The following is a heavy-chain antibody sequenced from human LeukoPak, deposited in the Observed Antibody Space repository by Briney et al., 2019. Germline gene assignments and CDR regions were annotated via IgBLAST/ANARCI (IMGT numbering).Heavy chain of an antibody. Sequence: SETLSLTCTVSGGSISSYYWSWIRQPPGKGLEWIGYIYYSGSTNYNPSLKSRVTISVDTSKNQFSLKLSSVTAADPAVYYCARSRAGWELLRVDYWGQGTLVTVSS. D-gene: IGHD1-26*01. CDR3: ARSRAGWELLRVDY. CDR2: IYYSGST. J-gene: IGHJ4*02. V-gene: IGHV4-59*01. CDR1: GGSISSYY.